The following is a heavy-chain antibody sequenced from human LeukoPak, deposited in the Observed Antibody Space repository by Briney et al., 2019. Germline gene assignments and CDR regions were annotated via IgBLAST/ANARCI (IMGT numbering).Heavy chain of an antibody. J-gene: IGHJ5*02. CDR1: GSGFSFNTYN. D-gene: IGHD1-20*01. Sequence: GGSLRLSCVASGSGFSFNTYNMIWVRQAPGKGLEWVAFIRYDGSNKKYADSVKGRFTISRDNSKNTLFVQMNSLRAEDTAVYYCAKDYGISGTGGAWLDPWGQGTLVTVSS. CDR2: IRYDGSNK. V-gene: IGHV3-30*02. CDR3: AKDYGISGTGGAWLDP.